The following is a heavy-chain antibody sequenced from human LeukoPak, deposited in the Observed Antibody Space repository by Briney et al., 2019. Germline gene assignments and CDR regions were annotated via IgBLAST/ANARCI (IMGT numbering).Heavy chain of an antibody. CDR3: ASGPAADEYHFDY. Sequence: GGSLRLSCAASGFTFSSYAMHWVRQAPGKGLEWVAVISYDGSNKYYADSVKGRFTISRDNSKNTLYLQMNSLRAEDTAVYYCASGPAADEYHFDYWGQGTLVTVSS. V-gene: IGHV3-30*04. D-gene: IGHD2-2*02. J-gene: IGHJ4*02. CDR1: GFTFSSYA. CDR2: ISYDGSNK.